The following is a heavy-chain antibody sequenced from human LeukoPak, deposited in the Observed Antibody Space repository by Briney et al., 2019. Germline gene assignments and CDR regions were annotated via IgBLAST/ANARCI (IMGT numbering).Heavy chain of an antibody. J-gene: IGHJ4*02. CDR1: GYSFITYW. Sequence: GESLKISCQGSGYSFITYWIAWVRQMPGKGLEWMGIIYPGDSDTRYSPSFQGQVTISADKSISTAYLQWSSLKASDTAMYYCARPHSSGSAGEFDYWGQGTLVTVSS. V-gene: IGHV5-51*01. CDR3: ARPHSSGSAGEFDY. D-gene: IGHD3-22*01. CDR2: IYPGDSDT.